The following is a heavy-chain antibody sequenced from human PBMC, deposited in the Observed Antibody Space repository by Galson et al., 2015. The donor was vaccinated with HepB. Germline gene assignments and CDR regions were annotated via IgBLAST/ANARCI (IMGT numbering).Heavy chain of an antibody. CDR2: INPSGGST. CDR1: GYTFTHYY. Sequence: SVKVSCKASGYTFTHYYMHWVRQAPGQGLEWMGIINPSGGSTSYAQKFQGRVTMTRDTSTSTAYMELSSLRSEDTAVYYCAKDRRELRFLVWYFDYWGQGTLVTVSS. CDR3: AKDRRELRFLVWYFDY. D-gene: IGHD3-3*01. V-gene: IGHV1-46*01. J-gene: IGHJ4*02.